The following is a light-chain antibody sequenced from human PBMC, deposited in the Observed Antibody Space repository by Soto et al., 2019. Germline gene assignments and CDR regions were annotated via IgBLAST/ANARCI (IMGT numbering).Light chain of an antibody. CDR3: HQRQSWPRT. CDR2: YTS. Sequence: TLSCRASQYVGTRLAWYQHKPGQAPRLLIYYTSNRATGIPARFSGSGSGTDFTLTINSLAPEDFAIYYCHQRQSWPRTFGQGTK. V-gene: IGKV3-11*01. CDR1: QYVGTR. J-gene: IGKJ1*01.